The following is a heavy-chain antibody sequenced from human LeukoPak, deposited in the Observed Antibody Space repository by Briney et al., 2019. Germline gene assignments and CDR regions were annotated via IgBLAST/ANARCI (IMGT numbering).Heavy chain of an antibody. J-gene: IGHJ6*02. CDR3: ARDLPHLLYYYGSGSPTPGMGV. V-gene: IGHV3-7*01. CDR2: IKQDGSEK. Sequence: PGGSLRLSCAASGFTFSSYWMNWVRQAPGKGLEWVANIKQDGSEKYYVDSVKGRFTISRDNAKNSLYLQMNSLRAEDTAVYYCARDLPHLLYYYGSGSPTPGMGVWGQGTTVTVSS. D-gene: IGHD3-10*01. CDR1: GFTFSSYW.